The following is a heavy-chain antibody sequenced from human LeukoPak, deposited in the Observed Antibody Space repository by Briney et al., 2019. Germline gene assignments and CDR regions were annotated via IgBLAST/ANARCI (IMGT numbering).Heavy chain of an antibody. D-gene: IGHD1-26*01. CDR3: ARLVGAKSLDY. CDR1: GFRFSKYW. Sequence: GGSLRLSCAASGFRFSKYWMSWVRQAPGRGLECVAIIKQDGSDKYYVDSLKGRFTISRDNAKNSLYLQMKSLRAEDTAVYYCARLVGAKSLDYWGQGTLVTVSS. CDR2: IKQDGSDK. V-gene: IGHV3-7*01. J-gene: IGHJ4*02.